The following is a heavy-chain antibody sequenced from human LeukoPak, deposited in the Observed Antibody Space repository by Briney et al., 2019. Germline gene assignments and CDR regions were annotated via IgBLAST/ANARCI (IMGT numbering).Heavy chain of an antibody. V-gene: IGHV3-30*18. Sequence: GGSLRLSCAASGFTFSSYGMHWVRQAPGKGLEWVAVISYDGSNKYYIDSVKGRFIISRDNSKNTLYLQMNSLRAEDTAVYYCAKWRHKDTAMAGMDYFDYWGQGTLVTVSS. CDR2: ISYDGSNK. CDR1: GFTFSSYG. J-gene: IGHJ4*02. D-gene: IGHD5-18*01. CDR3: AKWRHKDTAMAGMDYFDY.